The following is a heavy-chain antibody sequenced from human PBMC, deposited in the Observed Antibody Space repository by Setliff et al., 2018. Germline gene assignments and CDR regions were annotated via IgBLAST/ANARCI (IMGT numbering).Heavy chain of an antibody. J-gene: IGHJ4*02. CDR3: ARDFGGWNLYYFDF. CDR1: GFTFSSYS. D-gene: IGHD6-19*01. CDR2: IGSSSSYT. Sequence: GGSLRLSCAASGFTFSSYSMNWVRQAPGKGLEWVSSIGSSSSYTNYADSVKCRFNISRDNAKNSLYLRMNGLRAEDTAFYYCARDFGGWNLYYFDFRGQGTLVTVSS. V-gene: IGHV3-21*04.